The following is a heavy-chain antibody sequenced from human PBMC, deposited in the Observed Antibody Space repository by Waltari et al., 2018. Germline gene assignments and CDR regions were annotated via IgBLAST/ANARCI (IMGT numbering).Heavy chain of an antibody. Sequence: EVQLVESGGDLVQPGGSLRLSCAASGFTFRNSWMSWVRQAPGKGLAWVAKRKQEGSEKYYVDAVKGRFTISRDNAKNALYRQMNSLRAEDTAVYYCARNSRTMDVWGQGTTVTVSS. J-gene: IGHJ6*02. CDR1: GFTFRNSW. D-gene: IGHD6-13*01. CDR2: RKQEGSEK. V-gene: IGHV3-7*01. CDR3: ARNSRTMDV.